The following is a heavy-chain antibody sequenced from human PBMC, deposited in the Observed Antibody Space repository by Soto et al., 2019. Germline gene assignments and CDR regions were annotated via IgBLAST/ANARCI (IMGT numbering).Heavy chain of an antibody. Sequence: QVQLVESGGGVVQPGRSLRLSCAASGFTFSSYGMHWVRQAPGKGLEWVAVISYDGSNKYYADSVKGRFTISRDNSKNTLYLQMNSLRAEDTAVYYCAKDANYYDSTPGYWGQGTLVTVSS. CDR1: GFTFSSYG. CDR2: ISYDGSNK. V-gene: IGHV3-30*18. J-gene: IGHJ4*02. CDR3: AKDANYYDSTPGY. D-gene: IGHD3-22*01.